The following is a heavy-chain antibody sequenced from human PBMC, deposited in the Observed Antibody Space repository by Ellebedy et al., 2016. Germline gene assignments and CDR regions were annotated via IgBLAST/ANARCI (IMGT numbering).Heavy chain of an antibody. J-gene: IGHJ5*02. Sequence: ASVKVSCXVSGYTLTELSMHWVRQAPGKGLEWMGGFDPEDGETIYAQKFQGRVTMTEDTPTDTAYMELSSLRSEDTAVYYCATAQAVYSSGGNWFDPWGQGTLVTVSS. CDR2: FDPEDGET. CDR3: ATAQAVYSSGGNWFDP. CDR1: GYTLTELS. V-gene: IGHV1-24*01. D-gene: IGHD6-19*01.